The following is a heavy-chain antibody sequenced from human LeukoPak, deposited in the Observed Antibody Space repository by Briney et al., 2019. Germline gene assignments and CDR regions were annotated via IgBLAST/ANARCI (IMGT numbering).Heavy chain of an antibody. CDR1: GGSFSGYY. CDR3: ARLRFSEWLSGLPLFDP. D-gene: IGHD3-3*01. V-gene: IGHV4-34*01. J-gene: IGHJ5*02. CDR2: INHSGST. Sequence: SETLSLTCAVYGGSFSGYYWSWIRQPPGKGLGWIGEINHSGSTNYNPSLKSRVTISVDTSKNQFSLKLSSVTAADTAVYYCARLRFSEWLSGLPLFDPWGQGTLVTVSS.